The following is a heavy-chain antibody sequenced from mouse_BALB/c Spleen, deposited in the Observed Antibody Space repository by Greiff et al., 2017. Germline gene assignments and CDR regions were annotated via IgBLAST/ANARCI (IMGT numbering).Heavy chain of an antibody. CDR2: ISSGSSTI. Sequence: EVQRVESGGGLVQPGGSRKLSCAASGFTFSSFGMHWVRQAPEKGLEWVAYISSGSSTIYYADTVKGRFTISRDNPKNTLFLQMTSLRSEDTAMYYCARSTGNYNLDYWGQGTTLTVSS. J-gene: IGHJ2*01. D-gene: IGHD2-1*01. CDR1: GFTFSSFG. CDR3: ARSTGNYNLDY. V-gene: IGHV5-17*02.